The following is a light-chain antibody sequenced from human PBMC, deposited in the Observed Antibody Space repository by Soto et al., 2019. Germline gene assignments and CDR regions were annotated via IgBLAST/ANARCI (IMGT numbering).Light chain of an antibody. Sequence: SALTQRPSSSGSLGQSVTISCTGTSSDVGGYNYVSWYQQHPGKAPKLMIYEVSERPSGVPDRFSGSKSSNTASLTVSGLQAEDEADYYCRSYAGSNNSVFGTGTKVTVL. J-gene: IGLJ1*01. CDR3: RSYAGSNNSV. V-gene: IGLV2-8*01. CDR2: EVS. CDR1: SSDVGGYNY.